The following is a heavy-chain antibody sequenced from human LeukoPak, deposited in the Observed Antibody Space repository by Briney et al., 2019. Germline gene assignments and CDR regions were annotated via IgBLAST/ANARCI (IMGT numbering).Heavy chain of an antibody. V-gene: IGHV4-34*01. CDR1: GGSFSGYY. J-gene: IGHJ5*02. Sequence: KPSETLSLTCAVYGGSFSGYYWSWIRQPPGKGLEWIGEINHSGSTNYNPSLKSRVTISVDTSKNQFSLKLSSVTAADTAVYYCAREIVVVPAAMFWFDPWGQGTLVTVSS. CDR2: INHSGST. D-gene: IGHD2-2*01. CDR3: AREIVVVPAAMFWFDP.